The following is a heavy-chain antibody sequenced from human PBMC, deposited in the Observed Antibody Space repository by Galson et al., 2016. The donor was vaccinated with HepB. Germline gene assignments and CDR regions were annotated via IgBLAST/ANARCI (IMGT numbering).Heavy chain of an antibody. Sequence: SETLSLTCTVSGASISNTAYYWNWIRQPPGKGLEWIGAINSGGSTYYNPSLNSRVSLSVDTSKNQFSLRLNSVTAADTAVYYCARPPTGNHVYYFDSGGQGTLITVSS. V-gene: IGHV4-39*01. CDR2: INSGGST. CDR3: ARPPTGNHVYYFDS. D-gene: IGHD1-14*01. CDR1: GASISNTAYY. J-gene: IGHJ4*02.